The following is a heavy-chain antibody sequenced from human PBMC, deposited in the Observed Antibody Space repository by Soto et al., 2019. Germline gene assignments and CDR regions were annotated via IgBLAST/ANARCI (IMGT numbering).Heavy chain of an antibody. CDR1: GGSISSGGYS. D-gene: IGHD6-13*01. CDR3: AKKPAAVGQFDS. J-gene: IGHJ4*02. V-gene: IGHV4-30-2*01. Sequence: SETLSLTCAVSGGSISSGGYSWSRIRQPPGKGLEWIGYIYYSETTDYNPSLESRVTMSVDTSKNQFSLKLTSVTAVDTAVYYCAKKPAAVGQFDSWGQGTLVTVSS. CDR2: IYYSETT.